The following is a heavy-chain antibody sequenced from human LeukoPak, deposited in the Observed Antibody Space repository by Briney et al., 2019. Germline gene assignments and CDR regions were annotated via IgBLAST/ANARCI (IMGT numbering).Heavy chain of an antibody. Sequence: GALRLSCAASGFTFSSYWMNWVRQAPGKGLEWVSFISSSSSYIYYADSVKGRFTISRDNAKNSLFLQMNSLRAEDTAVYYCAKRIRVNWFDPWGQGTLVTVSS. CDR2: ISSSSSYI. J-gene: IGHJ5*02. V-gene: IGHV3-21*04. CDR3: AKRIRVNWFDP. CDR1: GFTFSSYW.